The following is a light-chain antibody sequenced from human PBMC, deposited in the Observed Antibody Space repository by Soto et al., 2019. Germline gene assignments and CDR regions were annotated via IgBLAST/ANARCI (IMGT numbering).Light chain of an antibody. CDR2: GAF. V-gene: IGKV3-15*01. J-gene: IGKJ5*01. CDR1: QSVSSN. CDR3: QQYNSWPPIT. Sequence: EIVMTQSPVTLSVSPGERVTLSCRASQSVSSNLAWYQQKPGQAPSLLIYGAFTRATGIPARFSGTGSGTEFTLTISSLQSEDFVVYYCQQYNSWPPITFGQGTRLEI.